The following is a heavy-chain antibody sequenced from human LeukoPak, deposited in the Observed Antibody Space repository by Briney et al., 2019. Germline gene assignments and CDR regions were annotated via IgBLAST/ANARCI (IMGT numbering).Heavy chain of an antibody. Sequence: SETLSLTCAVSGGSISSGGYSWSWIRQPPGKGLEWIGYIYHSGSTYYNPSLKSRVTISVDRSKNQFSLKLSSVTAADTAGYYCARATGRYFDYWGQGTLVTVSS. CDR1: GGSISSGGYS. CDR3: ARATGRYFDY. CDR2: IYHSGST. V-gene: IGHV4-30-2*01. J-gene: IGHJ4*02.